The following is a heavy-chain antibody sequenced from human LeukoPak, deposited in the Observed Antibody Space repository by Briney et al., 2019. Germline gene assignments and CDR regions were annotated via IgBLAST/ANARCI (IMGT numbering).Heavy chain of an antibody. Sequence: SQTLSLTCTVSGGSISSGGYFWSWIRQHPGKGLEWIGYIYYSGSTYYNPSLKSRVTISVDTSKNQFSLKLSSVTAADTAVYYCARDGSDYYDSSGTAHYYYYGMDVWGQGTTVTVSS. CDR3: ARDGSDYYDSSGTAHYYYYGMDV. V-gene: IGHV4-31*03. CDR2: IYYSGST. D-gene: IGHD3-22*01. J-gene: IGHJ6*02. CDR1: GGSISSGGYF.